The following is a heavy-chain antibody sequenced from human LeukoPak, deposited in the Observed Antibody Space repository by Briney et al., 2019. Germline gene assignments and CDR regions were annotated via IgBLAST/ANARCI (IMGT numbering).Heavy chain of an antibody. CDR2: VSTYNGNT. Sequence: AASVKVSCKASGYTFTSHGISWVRRAPGQGLEWMGWVSTYNGNTNYVPKYQGRVTMTTDTSTSTAYTELRSLRSDDTAVYYCARDVDTATDQINDYWGQGTLVTVSS. CDR3: ARDVDTATDQINDY. CDR1: GYTFTSHG. D-gene: IGHD5-18*01. V-gene: IGHV1-18*04. J-gene: IGHJ4*02.